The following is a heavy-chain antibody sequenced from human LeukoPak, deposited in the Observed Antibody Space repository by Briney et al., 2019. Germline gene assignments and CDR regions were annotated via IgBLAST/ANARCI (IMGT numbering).Heavy chain of an antibody. J-gene: IGHJ5*02. CDR2: IWYDGSNK. Sequence: GGSLILSFSGSGYTFSSLGRHGVRQAPGKGLEWVALIWYDGSNKYYADSVKGRFTISRDNSKNTLYLQMNSLRAEDTAVYYCASCLLASSCTNWVDPWGQGTLVTVSS. V-gene: IGHV3-33*08. D-gene: IGHD6-13*01. CDR3: ASCLLASSCTNWVDP. CDR1: GYTFSSLG.